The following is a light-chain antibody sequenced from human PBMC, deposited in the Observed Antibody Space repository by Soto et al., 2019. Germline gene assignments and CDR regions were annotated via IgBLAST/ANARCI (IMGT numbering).Light chain of an antibody. CDR3: QQYNNWLKWT. CDR1: QSISSN. Sequence: EIVMTQSPATLSRSPGERATLSYRASQSISSNLAWDQQKPGQGPRLLIYDASTRATGIPARFSGSGSGTDFTLTISSLQSEDFAVYYCQQYNNWLKWTFGQGTKVEIK. CDR2: DAS. J-gene: IGKJ1*01. V-gene: IGKV3-15*01.